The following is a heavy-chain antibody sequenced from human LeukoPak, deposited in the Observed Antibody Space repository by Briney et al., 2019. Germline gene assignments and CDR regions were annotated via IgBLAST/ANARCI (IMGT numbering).Heavy chain of an antibody. V-gene: IGHV3-33*01. J-gene: IGHJ4*02. CDR2: IWYDGSNK. Sequence: WGSLRLFCGGSGFHLRRFGLHWVRQASGKGLEWVAVIWYDGSNKYYADSVKGRFTISRGNSKNTLYLQMNSLRAEDTAVYYCARSSSYYPDYWGQGTLVTVSS. CDR1: GFHLRRFG. CDR3: ARSSSYYPDY. D-gene: IGHD3-22*01.